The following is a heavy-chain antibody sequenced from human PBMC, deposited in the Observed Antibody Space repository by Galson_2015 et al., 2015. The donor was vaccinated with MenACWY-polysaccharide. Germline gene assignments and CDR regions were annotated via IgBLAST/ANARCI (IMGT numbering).Heavy chain of an antibody. CDR2: IRYDGRNQ. D-gene: IGHD6-13*01. CDR3: AKCLCCSAGLAAGGTDS. CDR1: GFTFSSFC. J-gene: IGHJ4*02. Sequence: SLRLSCAASGFTFSSFCMHWVRQAPGKGLEWEAFIRYDGRNQYYADSVKGRFTISRDNSKNTLYPQMNSLRVEDTAIYDCAKCLCCSAGLAAGGTDSWGQGTPVTVS. V-gene: IGHV3-30*02.